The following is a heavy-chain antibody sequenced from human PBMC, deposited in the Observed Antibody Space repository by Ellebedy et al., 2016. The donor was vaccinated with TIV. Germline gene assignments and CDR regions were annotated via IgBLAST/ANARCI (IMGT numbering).Heavy chain of an antibody. J-gene: IGHJ4*02. V-gene: IGHV3-23*05. D-gene: IGHD6-6*01. CDR2: IDNIGVGT. CDR3: AKDLDSSSSSGFDY. Sequence: GESLKISCAASGFTFGNHAINWVRQAPGKGLEWVSTIDNIGVGTHYGDSVKGRFSISKDNSKNTVFLQMDRLRPEDTATYYCAKDLDSSSSSGFDYWGQGALVIVSS. CDR1: GFTFGNHA.